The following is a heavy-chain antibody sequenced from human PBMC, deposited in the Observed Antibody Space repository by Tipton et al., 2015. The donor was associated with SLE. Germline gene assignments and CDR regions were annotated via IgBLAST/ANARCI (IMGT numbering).Heavy chain of an antibody. Sequence: TLSLTCGVYGASFSGYYRNWIRQPPGKGLEWIGEINESGSSKYNPSLKGGVTISIDTSKSQFSLKVSSMTAADTAVYYCARGDYPYGMDVWGQGTTVTVSS. CDR2: INESGSS. CDR3: ARGDYPYGMDV. D-gene: IGHD4/OR15-4a*01. V-gene: IGHV4-34*01. CDR1: GASFSGYY. J-gene: IGHJ6*02.